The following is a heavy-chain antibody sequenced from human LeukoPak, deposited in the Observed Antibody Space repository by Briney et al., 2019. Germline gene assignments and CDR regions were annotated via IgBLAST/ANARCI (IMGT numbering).Heavy chain of an antibody. CDR1: GGSISSSSYY. V-gene: IGHV4-39*01. Sequence: SETLSLTCTVSGGSISSSSYYWGWIRQPPGKGLEWIGSIYYSGSTYYNPSLKSRVTISVDTSKNQFSLKLSSVTAADTAVYYCARQRCSSTSRARPSYMDVWGQGTTVTVSS. CDR2: IYYSGST. CDR3: ARQRCSSTSRARPSYMDV. J-gene: IGHJ6*02. D-gene: IGHD2-2*01.